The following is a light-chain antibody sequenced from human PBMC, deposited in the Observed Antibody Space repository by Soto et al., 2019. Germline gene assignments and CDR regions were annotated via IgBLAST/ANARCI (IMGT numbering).Light chain of an antibody. CDR2: ANN. Sequence: QSVLTQPPSVSGAPGQRVTISCTGSSSNIGAGYDVHWYQQLPGTAPKLLIYANNQRPSGVPDRFSGSKSGTSASLPISGLQSDDEADYYCAAWDDSLNGYVFGTGTKGTVL. CDR1: SSNIGAGYD. J-gene: IGLJ1*01. CDR3: AAWDDSLNGYV. V-gene: IGLV1-40*01.